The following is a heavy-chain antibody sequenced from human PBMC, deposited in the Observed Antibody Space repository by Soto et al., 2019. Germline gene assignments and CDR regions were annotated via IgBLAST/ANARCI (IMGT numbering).Heavy chain of an antibody. J-gene: IGHJ5*02. CDR1: GGSFSGYY. CDR3: ARDRRYCSSTSCYGGYRNWFDP. D-gene: IGHD2-2*01. Sequence: SETLSLTCAVYGGSFSGYYWSWIRQPPGKGLEWIGEINHSGSTNYNPSLKSRVTISVDTSKNQFSLKLSSVTAADTAVYYCARDRRYCSSTSCYGGYRNWFDPWDQGTLVTVSS. CDR2: INHSGST. V-gene: IGHV4-34*01.